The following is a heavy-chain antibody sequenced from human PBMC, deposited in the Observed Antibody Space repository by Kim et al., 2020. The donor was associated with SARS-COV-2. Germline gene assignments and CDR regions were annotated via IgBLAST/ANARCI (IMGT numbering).Heavy chain of an antibody. Sequence: GGSLRLSCAASGFTFSSYSMNWVRQAPGKGLEWVSSISSSSSYIYYADSVKGRFTISRDNAKNSLYLQMNSLRAEETAVYYCASMNYYDSMRDYWGQGTLVTVSS. CDR3: ASMNYYDSMRDY. J-gene: IGHJ4*02. D-gene: IGHD3-22*01. V-gene: IGHV3-21*01. CDR2: ISSSSSYI. CDR1: GFTFSSYS.